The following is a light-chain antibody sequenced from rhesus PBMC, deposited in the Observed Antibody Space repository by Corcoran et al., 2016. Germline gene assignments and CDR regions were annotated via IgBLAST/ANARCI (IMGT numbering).Light chain of an antibody. Sequence: DIQMTQSPSSLSASVGDSVTITCRASQGISNWLAWYQQKPGKAPNLLIYRASNLETGGPSRFSGSGSWTDFTLTISTLQPADFSTYYYHHHDTSPPSFGQGTRVAIK. CDR3: HHHDTSPPS. CDR1: QGISNW. V-gene: IGKV1-69*01. CDR2: RAS. J-gene: IGKJ2*01.